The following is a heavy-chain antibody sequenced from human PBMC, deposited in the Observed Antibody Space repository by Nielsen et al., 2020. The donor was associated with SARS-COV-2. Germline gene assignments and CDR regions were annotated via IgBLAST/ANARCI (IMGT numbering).Heavy chain of an antibody. Sequence: GGSLRLSCAASGFTFSSYGMHWVRQAPGQWLEWMGWINTGNGNTKYSQRSQGRVTFTRDTSASTAHMELASLNSEDTAIYYCAREAGRGTLSGTERYFDFWGQGTLVTVSS. J-gene: IGHJ4*02. D-gene: IGHD1/OR15-1a*01. V-gene: IGHV1-3*04. CDR1: GFTFSSYG. CDR2: INTGNGNT. CDR3: AREAGRGTLSGTERYFDF.